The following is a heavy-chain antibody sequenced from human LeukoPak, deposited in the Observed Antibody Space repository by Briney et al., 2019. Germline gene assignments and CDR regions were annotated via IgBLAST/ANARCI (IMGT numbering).Heavy chain of an antibody. Sequence: SETLSLTCSVSGGSISSYYWTWIRQPPGEGLEWIGYRYYSGSTTYNPSLKSRVTISVDTSKSQFSLKLISVTAADTAIYYCARLRGDFETDWGQGTLVTVSS. D-gene: IGHD3-16*01. CDR2: RYYSGST. CDR3: ARLRGDFETD. V-gene: IGHV4-59*01. J-gene: IGHJ1*01. CDR1: GGSISSYY.